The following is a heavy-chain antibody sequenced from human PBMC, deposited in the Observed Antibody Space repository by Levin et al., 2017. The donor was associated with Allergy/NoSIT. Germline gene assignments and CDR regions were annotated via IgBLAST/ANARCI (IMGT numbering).Heavy chain of an antibody. CDR1: GFTFSSYS. V-gene: IGHV3-48*04. J-gene: IGHJ4*02. CDR2: ISSSSSTI. CDR3: ARDGTRLLRRSGGFDY. D-gene: IGHD3-22*01. Sequence: GGSLRLSCAASGFTFSSYSMNWVRQAPGKGLEWVSYISSSSSTIYYADSVKGRFTISRDNAKNSLYLQMNSLRAEDTAVYYCARDGTRLLRRSGGFDYWGQGTLVTVSS.